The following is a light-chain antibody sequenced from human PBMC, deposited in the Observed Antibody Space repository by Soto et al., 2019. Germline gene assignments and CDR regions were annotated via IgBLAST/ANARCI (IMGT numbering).Light chain of an antibody. V-gene: IGKV3-20*01. J-gene: IGKJ1*01. Sequence: EIVLTQSPGTLSLSPGERATLSCRASQSVSNDLLAWYQQKPGQAPRLLIYGASTRATDVPDRFSGSGSGADFTLSISRLEPEDFAVYYCQQYGSSPPRTFGQGTKVDIK. CDR3: QQYGSSPPRT. CDR2: GAS. CDR1: QSVSNDL.